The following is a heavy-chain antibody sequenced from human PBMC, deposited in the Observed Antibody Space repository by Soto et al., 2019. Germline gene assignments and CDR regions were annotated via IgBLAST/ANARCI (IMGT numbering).Heavy chain of an antibody. J-gene: IGHJ4*02. CDR2: IYYSGST. CDR1: GDSISSGGYY. V-gene: IGHV4-31*03. D-gene: IGHD3-10*01. CDR3: ARVDVTMVRGAPHFIDY. Sequence: QVQLQESGPGLVKPSQTLSLTCTVSGDSISSGGYYWSWIRQHPGKGLEWIGYIYYSGSTYYNPSLKSRVTISVDTSKNQFSLKLSSVTAADTAVYYCARVDVTMVRGAPHFIDYWGQGTLVTVSS.